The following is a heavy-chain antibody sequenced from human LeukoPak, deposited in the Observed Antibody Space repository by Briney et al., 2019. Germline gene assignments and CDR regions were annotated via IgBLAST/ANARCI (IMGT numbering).Heavy chain of an antibody. D-gene: IGHD6-19*01. V-gene: IGHV3-30*18. CDR3: AKITGYSSGWFDY. CDR2: ISYDGSNK. Sequence: GGSLRLSCAASGFTFSSYGMHWVRQAPGKGLEWVAVISYDGSNKYYADSVKGRFTISRDNYKNTLYLQMNSLRAEDTAVYYCAKITGYSSGWFDYWGQGTLVSVSS. CDR1: GFTFSSYG. J-gene: IGHJ4*02.